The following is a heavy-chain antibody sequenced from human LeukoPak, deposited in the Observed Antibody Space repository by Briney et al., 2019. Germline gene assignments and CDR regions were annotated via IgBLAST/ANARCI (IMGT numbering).Heavy chain of an antibody. CDR1: GFTFNVAW. V-gene: IGHV3-15*01. CDR2: ITSNTAGGTT. J-gene: IGHJ4*02. D-gene: IGHD3-10*01. CDR3: CTEYYGSANFNY. Sequence: NPGGSLRLSCAASGFTFNVAWLCWVRQAPGKGLEWIGHITSNTAGGTTDYAAPVQGRFTISRDDSRNTQFLQMNSLKTEDTAVYYCCTEYYGSANFNYWGQGTLVTVSS.